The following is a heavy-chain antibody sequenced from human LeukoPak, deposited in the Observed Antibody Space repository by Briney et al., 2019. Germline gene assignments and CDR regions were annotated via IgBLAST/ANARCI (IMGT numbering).Heavy chain of an antibody. CDR3: ARLDYGGHYFDY. V-gene: IGHV4-59*08. CDR2: INYSGST. D-gene: IGHD4-17*01. CDR1: GGSISSYY. J-gene: IGHJ4*02. Sequence: SETLSLTCTVSGGSISSYYWSWIRQPPGKGLEWIGYINYSGSTNYNPSLKSRVTISVDTSKNQFSLKLSSVTAADTAVYYCARLDYGGHYFDYWGQGTLVTVSS.